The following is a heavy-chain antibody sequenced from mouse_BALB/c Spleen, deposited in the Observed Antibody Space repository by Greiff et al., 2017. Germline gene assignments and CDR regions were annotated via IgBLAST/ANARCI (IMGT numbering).Heavy chain of an antibody. V-gene: IGHV1-55*01. CDR1: GYTFTSYW. CDR3: ARAYEMDY. Sequence: QVQLQQPGAELVKPGTSVKLSCKASGYTFTSYWINWVKLRPGQGLEWIGDIYPGSGSTNYNEKFTSKATLTVDTSSSTANMQLSSLASEDSALYYCARAYEMDYWGQGTSVTVSS. D-gene: IGHD1-1*01. CDR2: IYPGSGST. J-gene: IGHJ4*01.